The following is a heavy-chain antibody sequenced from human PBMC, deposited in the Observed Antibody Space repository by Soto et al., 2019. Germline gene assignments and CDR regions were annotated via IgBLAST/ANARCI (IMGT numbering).Heavy chain of an antibody. V-gene: IGHV3-48*03. Sequence: PGGSLRLSCAASGFTFSSYEMNWVRQAPGKGLEWVSYISSSGSTIYYADSVKGRFTISRGNAKNSLYLQMNSLRAEDTAVYYCARESGLGGGSYSYYYYGMDVWGQGTTVTVSS. D-gene: IGHD1-26*01. CDR2: ISSSGSTI. J-gene: IGHJ6*02. CDR3: ARESGLGGGSYSYYYYGMDV. CDR1: GFTFSSYE.